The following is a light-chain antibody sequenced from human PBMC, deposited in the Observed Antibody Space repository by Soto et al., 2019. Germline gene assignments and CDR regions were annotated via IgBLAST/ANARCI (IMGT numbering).Light chain of an antibody. CDR3: QPYNSYSEA. CDR2: KAS. Sequence: DIQMTQSPSTLSGSVGDRVTITCRASQTISSWLAWYQQKPGKAPTLLIYKASTLKSGVPPRFSGSGSGTEFTLTISSLQPDDFATYYCQPYNSYSEAFGQGTKVELK. V-gene: IGKV1-5*03. CDR1: QTISSW. J-gene: IGKJ1*01.